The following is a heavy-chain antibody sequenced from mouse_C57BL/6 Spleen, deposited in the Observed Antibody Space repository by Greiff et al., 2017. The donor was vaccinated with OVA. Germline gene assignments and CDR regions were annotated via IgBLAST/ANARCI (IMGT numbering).Heavy chain of an antibody. Sequence: EVQLQQSGPELVKPGASVKISCKASGYTFTDYYMNWVKQSHGKSLEWIGDINPNNGGTSYNQKFKGKATLTVDKSSSTAYMELRSLTSEDSAVYYCARGIYDYDDWCAYWGQGTLVTVSA. D-gene: IGHD2-4*01. J-gene: IGHJ3*01. CDR2: INPNNGGT. CDR1: GYTFTDYY. V-gene: IGHV1-26*01. CDR3: ARGIYDYDDWCAY.